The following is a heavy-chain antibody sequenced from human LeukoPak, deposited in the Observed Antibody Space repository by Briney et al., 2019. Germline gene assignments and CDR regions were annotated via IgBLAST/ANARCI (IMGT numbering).Heavy chain of an antibody. V-gene: IGHV3-23*01. CDR1: GLTFSSFG. CDR2: ISGSAVST. CDR3: AKGAPLVVVEDYYYYMDV. D-gene: IGHD2-15*01. Sequence: GGSLRLSCAASGLTFSSFGMTWVRQAPGKGLEWVSAISGSAVSTFYADSVKGRFTISRDNSKNTLYLQMNSLRAEDTAVYYCAKGAPLVVVEDYYYYMDVWGKGTTVTISS. J-gene: IGHJ6*03.